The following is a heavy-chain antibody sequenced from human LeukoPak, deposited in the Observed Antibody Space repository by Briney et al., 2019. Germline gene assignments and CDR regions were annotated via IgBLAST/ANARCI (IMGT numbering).Heavy chain of an antibody. Sequence: ASVKVSCKASGYTLRNYGITWVRQAPGQGVEWVGWISTYNGNTYYAQKFQGRVTMTTDTSTSIVYVELRSLRSDDTAVYYCARDSVQRRYFDSSGHFSDWGQGTLVTVSS. J-gene: IGHJ4*02. CDR1: GYTLRNYG. V-gene: IGHV1-18*01. D-gene: IGHD3-22*01. CDR2: ISTYNGNT. CDR3: ARDSVQRRYFDSSGHFSD.